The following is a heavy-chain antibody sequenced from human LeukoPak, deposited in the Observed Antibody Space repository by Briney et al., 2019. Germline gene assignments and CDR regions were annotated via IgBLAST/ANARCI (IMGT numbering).Heavy chain of an antibody. Sequence: PGGSLRLSCAASGFTFSSYSMSWVRQAPGKGLEWVSYISSSSSTIYYADSVKGRFTISRDNAKNSLYLQMNSLRAEDTAVYYCARSRITMVRGVITHLDYWGQGTLVTVSS. CDR3: ARSRITMVRGVITHLDY. J-gene: IGHJ4*02. CDR2: ISSSSSTI. V-gene: IGHV3-48*01. CDR1: GFTFSSYS. D-gene: IGHD3-10*01.